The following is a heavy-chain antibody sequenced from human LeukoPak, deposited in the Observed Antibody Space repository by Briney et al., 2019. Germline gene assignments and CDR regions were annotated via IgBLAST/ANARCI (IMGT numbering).Heavy chain of an antibody. CDR2: IYYSGST. Sequence: PSETLSLTCTVSGGSISSYYWSWIRQPPGKGLEWIGYIYYSGSTNYNPSLKSRVTISVDTSKNQFSLKLSSVTAADTAVYYCARLSSSSSWYYFDYWGQGTLVTVSS. CDR3: ARLSSSSSWYYFDY. J-gene: IGHJ4*02. CDR1: GGSISSYY. D-gene: IGHD6-13*01. V-gene: IGHV4-59*08.